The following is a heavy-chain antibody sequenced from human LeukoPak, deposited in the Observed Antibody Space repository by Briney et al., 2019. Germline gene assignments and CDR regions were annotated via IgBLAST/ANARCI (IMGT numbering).Heavy chain of an antibody. CDR2: IYYSGTT. V-gene: IGHV4-39*01. CDR3: ARHSKEVWSGYSFDAFDI. Sequence: SETLSLTCTVSGGSISSSSYYCGWIRQPPGKGLEWIGSIYYSGTTYYNLSLKSRVTLSADTSNNQLSLKLSSVTAADTAVYYCARHSKEVWSGYSFDAFDIWGQGTMVTVSS. J-gene: IGHJ3*02. CDR1: GGSISSSSYY. D-gene: IGHD3-3*01.